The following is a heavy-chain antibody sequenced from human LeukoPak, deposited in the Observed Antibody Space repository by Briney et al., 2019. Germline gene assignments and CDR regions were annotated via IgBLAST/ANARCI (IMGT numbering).Heavy chain of an antibody. V-gene: IGHV3-48*01. Sequence: PSETLSLTCTVSGGSISSSSYYWGWIRQPPGKGLEWVSYISSSSSTIYYADSVKGRFTISRDNAKNSLYLQMNSLRAEDTAVYYCATDCSGGSCYPIFDYWGQGTLVTVSS. J-gene: IGHJ4*02. CDR3: ATDCSGGSCYPIFDY. CDR1: GGSISSSS. D-gene: IGHD2-15*01. CDR2: ISSSSSTI.